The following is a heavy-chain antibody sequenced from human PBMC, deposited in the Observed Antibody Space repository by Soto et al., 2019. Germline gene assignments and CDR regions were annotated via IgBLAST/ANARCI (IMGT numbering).Heavy chain of an antibody. J-gene: IGHJ4*02. D-gene: IGHD6-19*01. CDR1: GGSISSGGYS. CDR2: IYHSGST. Sequence: TLSLTCAVSGGSISSGGYSWSWIRQPPGKGLEWIGYIYHSGSTYYNPSLKSRVTISVDRSKNQFSLKLSSVTAADTAEHYCARAGGLDAVADDYCGQGTLVTVSS. CDR3: ARAGGLDAVADDY. V-gene: IGHV4-30-2*01.